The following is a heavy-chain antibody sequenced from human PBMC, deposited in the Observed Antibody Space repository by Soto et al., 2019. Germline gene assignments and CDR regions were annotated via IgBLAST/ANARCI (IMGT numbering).Heavy chain of an antibody. Sequence: LRLSCAASGFTFSTHLMHWVRQAPGKGLVWVSHINSDGSSTSYADSVKGRFTISRDNAKNTLYLQMNSLRAEDTAVYYCARDRGSGWDHFDYWGQGTLVTVSS. V-gene: IGHV3-74*01. CDR2: INSDGSST. D-gene: IGHD6-19*01. J-gene: IGHJ4*02. CDR3: ARDRGSGWDHFDY. CDR1: GFTFSTHL.